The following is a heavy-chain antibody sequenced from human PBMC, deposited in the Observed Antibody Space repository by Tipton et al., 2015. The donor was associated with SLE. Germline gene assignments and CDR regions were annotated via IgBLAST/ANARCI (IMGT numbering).Heavy chain of an antibody. V-gene: IGHV4-59*11. Sequence: TLSLTCTVSGGSISSHYWSWIRQPPGKGLEWIGYIYYSGSTNYNPSLKSRVTISVDTSKNQLSLKLSSVTAADTAVYYCARAQEDIVVVPAAPSGYYGMDVWGQGTTATVSS. J-gene: IGHJ6*02. CDR1: GGSISSHY. CDR2: IYYSGST. D-gene: IGHD2-2*01. CDR3: ARAQEDIVVVPAAPSGYYGMDV.